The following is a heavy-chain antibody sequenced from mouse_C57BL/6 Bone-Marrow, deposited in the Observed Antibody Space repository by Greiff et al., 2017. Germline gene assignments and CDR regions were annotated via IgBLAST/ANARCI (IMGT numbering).Heavy chain of an antibody. V-gene: IGHV5-9-1*02. CDR1: GFTFSSYA. J-gene: IGHJ2*01. CDR2: ISSGGDYI. D-gene: IGHD1-1*01. Sequence: DVHLVESGEGLVKPGGSLKLSCAASGFTFSSYAMSWVRQTPEKRLEWVAYISSGGDYIYYADTVKGRFTISRDNARNTLYLQMSSLKSEDTAMYYCTRGDYYGSSTVDYWGQGTTLTVSS. CDR3: TRGDYYGSSTVDY.